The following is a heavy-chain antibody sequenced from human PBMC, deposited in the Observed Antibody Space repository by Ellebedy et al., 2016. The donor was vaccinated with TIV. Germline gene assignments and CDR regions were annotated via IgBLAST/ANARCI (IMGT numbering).Heavy chain of an antibody. Sequence: GGSLRLSXAASGFTFSSYGMHWVRQAPGKGLEWVAVISYDGSNKYYADSVKGRFTISRDNSKNTLYLQMNSLRAEDTAVYYCAKAYPSPGYGSGEYFQHWGQGTLVTVSS. CDR3: AKAYPSPGYGSGEYFQH. CDR2: ISYDGSNK. CDR1: GFTFSSYG. J-gene: IGHJ1*01. V-gene: IGHV3-30*18. D-gene: IGHD3-10*01.